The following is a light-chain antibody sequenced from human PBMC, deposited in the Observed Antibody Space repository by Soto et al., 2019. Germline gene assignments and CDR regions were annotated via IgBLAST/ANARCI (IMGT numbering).Light chain of an antibody. CDR2: EVT. CDR3: SADAGSKNPHV. CDR1: TSDVGGYNY. Sequence: SGLSRHRAASRSPGQSVTISRTGTTSDVGGYNYLSRYQHHPGKAPPLIIDEVTKRPSGVPARLSGANSGTRPSLPVTGLQAGDEGDYYCSADAGSKNPHVFGDGSRVTVL. V-gene: IGLV2-8*01. J-gene: IGLJ1*01.